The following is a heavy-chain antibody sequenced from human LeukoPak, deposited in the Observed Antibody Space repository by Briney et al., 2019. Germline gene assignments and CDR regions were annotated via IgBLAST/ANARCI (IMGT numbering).Heavy chain of an antibody. CDR2: ISSSSSYI. J-gene: IGHJ4*02. D-gene: IGHD4-17*01. CDR1: GFTFSSYS. CDR3: ARVYGDYVSDY. V-gene: IGHV3-21*01. Sequence: GGSLRLSCAASGFTFSSYSMNWVRQAPGKGLEWVSSISSSSSYIYYADSVKGRFTVSRDNAKNSLYLQMNSLRAEDTAVYYCARVYGDYVSDYWGQGTLVTVSS.